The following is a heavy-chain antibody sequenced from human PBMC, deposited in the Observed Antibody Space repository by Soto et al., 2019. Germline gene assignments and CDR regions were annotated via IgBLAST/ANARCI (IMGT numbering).Heavy chain of an antibody. Sequence: GGSLRLSCAASGFTFSSYAMSWVRQAPGKGLEWVSAISGSGGSTYYADSVKGRFTISRDNSKNTLYLQMNSLRAEDTAVYYCAKGGYCSSTSCYPLVVAATPYYYYGMDVWGQGTTVTVSS. D-gene: IGHD2-2*01. J-gene: IGHJ6*02. CDR2: ISGSGGST. V-gene: IGHV3-23*01. CDR3: AKGGYCSSTSCYPLVVAATPYYYYGMDV. CDR1: GFTFSSYA.